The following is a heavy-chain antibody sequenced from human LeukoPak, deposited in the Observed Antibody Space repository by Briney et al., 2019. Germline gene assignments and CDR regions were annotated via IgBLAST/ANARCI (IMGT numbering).Heavy chain of an antibody. CDR1: GFTFSSYW. Sequence: GGSLRLSCAASGFTFSSYWMHWVRQAPGKGLVWVSRINTDGSSTSYADSVKGRFTISRDNAKNTLYLQMNSLRAEDTAVYYCARDLAGYSGYAYFDYWGQGTLVTVSS. V-gene: IGHV3-74*01. CDR2: INTDGSST. D-gene: IGHD5-12*01. J-gene: IGHJ4*02. CDR3: ARDLAGYSGYAYFDY.